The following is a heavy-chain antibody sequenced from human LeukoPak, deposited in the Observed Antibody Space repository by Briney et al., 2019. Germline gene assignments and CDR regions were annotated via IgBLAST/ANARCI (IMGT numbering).Heavy chain of an antibody. CDR1: GFTFSSYS. CDR3: AKDLYSSGWYLNYFDY. V-gene: IGHV3-23*01. J-gene: IGHJ4*02. D-gene: IGHD6-19*01. Sequence: GGSLRLSCVASGFTFSSYSMNWVRQAPGKGLEWVSAIRGSGGSTYYADSVKGRFTISRDNSKNTLYLQMNSLRAEDTAVYYCAKDLYSSGWYLNYFDYWGQGTLVTVSS. CDR2: IRGSGGST.